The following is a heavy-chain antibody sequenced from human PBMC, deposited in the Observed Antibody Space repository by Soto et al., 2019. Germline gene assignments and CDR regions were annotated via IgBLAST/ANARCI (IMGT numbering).Heavy chain of an antibody. J-gene: IGHJ6*02. CDR2: SFPSGST. V-gene: IGHV4-59*01. CDR1: GDSISTYY. CDR3: AGKFDSISWYVLSQMIGGYGMAV. Sequence: PSETLSLTCTVSGDSISTYYCSWIRQAPGRGLEWIGYSFPSGSTKYNPSLKSRATISVDTAKNQFSLKLSSVTAADTAVYYCAGKFDSISWYVLSQMIGGYGMAVWGQGTTVTVSS. D-gene: IGHD6-13*01.